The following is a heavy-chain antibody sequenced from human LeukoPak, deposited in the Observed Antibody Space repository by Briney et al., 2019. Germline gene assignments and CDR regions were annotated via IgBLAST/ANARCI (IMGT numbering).Heavy chain of an antibody. CDR3: ARSQVSKYYSYMDV. J-gene: IGHJ6*03. V-gene: IGHV4-30-4*07. CDR2: IYYSGST. Sequence: SETLSLTCAVSGGSISSGGYSWSWIRQAPGKGLEWIGYIYYSGSTYYNPSLKSRVTISVDTSKNQFSLKLSSVTAADTAVYYCARSQVSKYYSYMDVWGKGTTVTVSS. CDR1: GGSISSGGYS.